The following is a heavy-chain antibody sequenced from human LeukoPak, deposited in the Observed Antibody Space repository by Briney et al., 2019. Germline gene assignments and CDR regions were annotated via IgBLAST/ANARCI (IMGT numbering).Heavy chain of an antibody. CDR2: ISGSGGST. CDR1: GFTFSSYA. J-gene: IGHJ4*02. CDR3: AKKNGDSSGYYLYYFYY. D-gene: IGHD3-22*01. V-gene: IGHV3-23*01. Sequence: GGSLRLSCAASGFTFSSYAMSWVRQAPGKGLEWVSAISGSGGSTYYADSVKGRFTISRDNSKNTLYLQLNSLRAKDTAVYYCAKKNGDSSGYYLYYFYYWGQGTLVTVSS.